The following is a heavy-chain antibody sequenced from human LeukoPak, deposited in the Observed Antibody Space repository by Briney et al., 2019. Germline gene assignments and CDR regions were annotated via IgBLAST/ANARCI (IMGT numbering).Heavy chain of an antibody. CDR1: GVTVSSNH. J-gene: IGHJ4*02. CDR3: VRDAS. CDR2: IYSGGGT. Sequence: GGSLRFSCAVSGVTVSSNHMSWVRQAPGKGLEWVSAIYSGGGTYYADSVKGRFTLSRDISKNTLYLQMNSLRAEDTAVYYCVRDASWGQGTLVTVSS. V-gene: IGHV3-66*01.